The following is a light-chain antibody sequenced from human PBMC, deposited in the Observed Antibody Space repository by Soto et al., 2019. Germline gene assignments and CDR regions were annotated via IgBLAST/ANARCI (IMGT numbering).Light chain of an antibody. CDR2: GGS. V-gene: IGKV3-20*01. Sequence: EIVLTQSPDTLSLSPGERATLSCRASQNIYINSLAWYQQRPGQAPRLLIYGGSTRATAVPDRFSGSGSGTDFALTISRLEPEDFAVYYCQQYGSSPYTFGQGTKLEIK. CDR1: QNIYINS. J-gene: IGKJ2*01. CDR3: QQYGSSPYT.